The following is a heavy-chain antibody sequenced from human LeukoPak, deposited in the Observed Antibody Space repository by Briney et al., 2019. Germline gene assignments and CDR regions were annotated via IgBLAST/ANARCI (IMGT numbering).Heavy chain of an antibody. CDR1: GFTSRSYW. D-gene: IGHD2-2*01. CDR2: IKSDGSST. J-gene: IGHJ4*02. Sequence: PGGSLRLSCAASGFTSRSYWMHWVRQAPGEGLVWVSRIKSDGSSTNYADSVKGRFTISRDNAKNTLYLEMNSLRAEDTAVYYCTRGVVPAAMPGGFDYWGQGTLVTVSS. V-gene: IGHV3-74*01. CDR3: TRGVVPAAMPGGFDY.